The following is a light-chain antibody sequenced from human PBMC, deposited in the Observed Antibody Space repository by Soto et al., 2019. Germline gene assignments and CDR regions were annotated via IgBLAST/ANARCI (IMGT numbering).Light chain of an antibody. J-gene: IGKJ3*01. CDR1: QSFSSSY. CDR3: QQYGSSPFT. V-gene: IGKV3-20*01. CDR2: GAS. Sequence: EIVLTQSPGTLSLSPGERATLSCRASQSFSSSYLAWYQQKPGQAPRLLIYGASSRATGIPDRFSGSGSGTDFTLTIRRLEPEDFSVYYCQQYGSSPFTFGPGTKLDIK.